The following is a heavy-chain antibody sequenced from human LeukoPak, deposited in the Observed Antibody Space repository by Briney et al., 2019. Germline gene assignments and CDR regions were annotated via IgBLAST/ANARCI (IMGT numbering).Heavy chain of an antibody. CDR2: IYSGGNT. J-gene: IGHJ6*02. Sequence: GGSLRLSCAASGFTVSSNYMSWVRQAPGKGLEWVSVIYSGGNTYYADSVEGRFTISRDNSKNTLYLQMNSLRAEDTAVYYCTRAKGIAVAGQFYYGMDVWGQGTTVTVSS. V-gene: IGHV3-66*01. D-gene: IGHD6-19*01. CDR1: GFTVSSNY. CDR3: TRAKGIAVAGQFYYGMDV.